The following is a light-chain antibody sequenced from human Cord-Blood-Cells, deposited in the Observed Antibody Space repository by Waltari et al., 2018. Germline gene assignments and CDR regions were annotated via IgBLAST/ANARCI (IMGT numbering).Light chain of an antibody. CDR2: DAS. J-gene: IGKJ4*01. CDR3: QQRSNWPPLT. Sequence: EIVLTQSPATLSLSPGERASQSVSSYLAWYQQKPGQALRLLIYDASNRATGIPARFSGSGSGTDFTLTISSLEPEDFAVYYCQQRSNWPPLTFGGGTKVEIK. V-gene: IGKV3-11*01. CDR1: QSVSSY.